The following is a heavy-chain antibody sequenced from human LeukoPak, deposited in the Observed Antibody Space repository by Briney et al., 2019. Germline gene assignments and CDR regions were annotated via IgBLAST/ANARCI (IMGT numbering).Heavy chain of an antibody. D-gene: IGHD2-2*02. CDR2: ISAYNGNT. V-gene: IGHV1-18*04. Sequence: GASVKVSCKASGYTFTGYYMHWVRQAPGQGLEWMGWISAYNGNTNYAQKLQGRVTMTTDTSTSTAYMELRSLRSDDTAVYYCARYYCSSTSCYSSSWYDFDYWGQGTLVTVSS. J-gene: IGHJ4*02. CDR3: ARYYCSSTSCYSSSWYDFDY. CDR1: GYTFTGYY.